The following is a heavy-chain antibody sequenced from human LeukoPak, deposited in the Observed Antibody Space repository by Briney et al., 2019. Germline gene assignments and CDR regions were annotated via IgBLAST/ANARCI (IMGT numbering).Heavy chain of an antibody. V-gene: IGHV4-4*09. D-gene: IGHD4-23*01. Sequence: IGYIYTNGRTNYNPSLKSRVTMSVDTSKNQLSLKLNSVTAADTAIYYCARRHDYDGHFDYWGQGALVTVSS. CDR3: ARRHDYDGHFDY. J-gene: IGHJ4*02. CDR2: IYTNGRT.